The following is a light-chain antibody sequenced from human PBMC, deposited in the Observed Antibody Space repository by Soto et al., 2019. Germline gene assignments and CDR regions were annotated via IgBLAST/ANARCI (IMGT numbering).Light chain of an antibody. CDR1: QSVSSSY. Sequence: PGERVTLCCRASQSVSSSYLTWYQQKPGQAPRLLIYGASTRATGIPARFSGSGSGTDFTLTISSLQPEDFAVYYCQQDYNLPPWTFGQGTKVEIK. CDR2: GAS. V-gene: IGKV3D-7*01. J-gene: IGKJ1*01. CDR3: QQDYNLPPWT.